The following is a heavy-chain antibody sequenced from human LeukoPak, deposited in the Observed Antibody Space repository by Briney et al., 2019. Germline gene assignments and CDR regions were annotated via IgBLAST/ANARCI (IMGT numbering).Heavy chain of an antibody. CDR2: IRQDGSET. V-gene: IGHV3-7*01. CDR1: GFTFTNYW. D-gene: IGHD1-7*01. CDR3: ASRAGKPGNTPWCFDY. Sequence: PGGSLRLSCVASGFTFTNYWMTWVRQAPGKGPEWVANIRQDGSETNYVDSVGGRFTIARDNTKNSLYLQMTSLRGEDTAVYYCASRAGKPGNTPWCFDYWGQGALVTVSS. J-gene: IGHJ4*02.